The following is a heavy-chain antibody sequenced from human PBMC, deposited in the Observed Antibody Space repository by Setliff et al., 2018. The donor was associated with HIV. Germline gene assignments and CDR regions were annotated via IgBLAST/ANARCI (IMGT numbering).Heavy chain of an antibody. CDR2: IYPGDSDT. V-gene: IGHV5-51*01. Sequence: AGESLKISCKGSGYSFTSYWIGWVRQMPGKGLEWMGIIYPGDSDTRYSPSFQGQVTISADKSISTAYLQWSSLKASDTAMYYRARRDGYNQIGYYFDYWGQGTLVTVST. CDR3: ARRDGYNQIGYYFDY. J-gene: IGHJ4*02. CDR1: GYSFTSYW. D-gene: IGHD5-12*01.